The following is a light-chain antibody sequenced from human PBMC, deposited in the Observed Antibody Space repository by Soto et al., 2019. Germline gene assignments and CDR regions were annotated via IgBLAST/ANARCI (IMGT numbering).Light chain of an antibody. V-gene: IGLV1-40*01. CDR1: SSNIGAGYD. CDR2: DNN. J-gene: IGLJ1*01. CDR3: QSYDSSLSASV. Sequence: QSVLTQPPSVSGAPGQRVTISCTGSSSNIGAGYDVHWYQQLPGTAPKLLIYDNNNRPSGVPDRFSGSKSGTSASLAITGLQAEDEADYYCQSYDSSLSASVFGPGTKLTVL.